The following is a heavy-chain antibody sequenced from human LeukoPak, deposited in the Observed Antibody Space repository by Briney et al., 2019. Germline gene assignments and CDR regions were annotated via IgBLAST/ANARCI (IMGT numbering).Heavy chain of an antibody. J-gene: IGHJ4*02. Sequence: GGSLRLSCAASGFTFSSYAMSWVRQAPGKGLEWVSAISGSGGSTYYADSVKGRFTISRDNSKNTLYLQMNSLRAEDTAVYYCAKRFGCSGDSCYSGFDYWGQGTLVTVSS. CDR1: GFTFSSYA. CDR2: ISGSGGST. CDR3: AKRFGCSGDSCYSGFDY. V-gene: IGHV3-23*01. D-gene: IGHD2-15*01.